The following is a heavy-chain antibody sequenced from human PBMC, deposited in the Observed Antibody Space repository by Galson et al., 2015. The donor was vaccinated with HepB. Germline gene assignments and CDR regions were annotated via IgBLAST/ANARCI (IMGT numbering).Heavy chain of an antibody. CDR1: GGTFSSYA. V-gene: IGHV1-69*04. CDR2: IIPILGIA. CDR3: ARSPLPHYYGSGNLPNDY. Sequence: SVKVSCKASGGTFSSYAISWVRQAPGQGLEWMGRIIPILGIANYAQKFQGRVTITRDTSASTAYMELSSLRSEDTAVYYCARSPLPHYYGSGNLPNDYWGQGTLVTVSS. D-gene: IGHD3-10*01. J-gene: IGHJ4*02.